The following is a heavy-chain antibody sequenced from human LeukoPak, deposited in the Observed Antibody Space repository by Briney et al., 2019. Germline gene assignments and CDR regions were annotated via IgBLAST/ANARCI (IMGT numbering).Heavy chain of an antibody. CDR2: INHSGST. Sequence: PSETLSLTCAVYGGSFSGYYWSWIRQPPGKGLEWIGEINHSGSTNYNPSLKSRVTISVDTSKNQFSLKLSSVTAADTAVYYCARNDFWSGYLFYWGQGTLVTVSS. V-gene: IGHV4-34*01. D-gene: IGHD3-3*01. J-gene: IGHJ4*02. CDR1: GGSFSGYY. CDR3: ARNDFWSGYLFY.